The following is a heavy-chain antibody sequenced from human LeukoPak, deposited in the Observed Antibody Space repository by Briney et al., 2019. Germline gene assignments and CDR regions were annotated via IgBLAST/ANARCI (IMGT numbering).Heavy chain of an antibody. CDR2: ISAYNGNT. J-gene: IGHJ6*02. Sequence: ASVKVSCKASGYTFTSYGISWVRQAPGQRLEWMGWISAYNGNTNYAQKLQGRVTMTTDTSTSTAYMELRSLRSDDTAVYYCARLVGATQILYYYYYGMDVWGQGTTVTVSS. D-gene: IGHD1-26*01. CDR3: ARLVGATQILYYYYYGMDV. V-gene: IGHV1-18*01. CDR1: GYTFTSYG.